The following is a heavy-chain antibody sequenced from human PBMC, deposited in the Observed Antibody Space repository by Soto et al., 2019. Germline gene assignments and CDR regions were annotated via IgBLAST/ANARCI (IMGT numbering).Heavy chain of an antibody. CDR2: IWYDGSNK. CDR1: GFTFSSYG. J-gene: IGHJ4*02. CDR3: ARARGRRGATPLDY. D-gene: IGHD1-26*01. Sequence: QVQLVEAGGGVVQPGRSLRLSCAASGFTFSSYGMHWVRQAPGKGLEWVAVIWYDGSNKYYADSVKGRFTISRDNSKNTLYLQMNSLRAEDTDVYYCARARGRRGATPLDYWGQGTLVTVSS. V-gene: IGHV3-33*01.